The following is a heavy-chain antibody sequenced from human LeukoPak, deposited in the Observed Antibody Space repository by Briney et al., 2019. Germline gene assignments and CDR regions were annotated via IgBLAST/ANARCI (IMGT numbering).Heavy chain of an antibody. CDR3: AREKYYDFWSGYPYYYYYYMDV. V-gene: IGHV1-69*13. CDR2: IIPIFHTS. CDR1: GGTFSSYA. D-gene: IGHD3-3*01. J-gene: IGHJ6*03. Sequence: SVKVSCKASGGTFSSYAISWVRQAPGQGLEWMGGIIPIFHTSNYAQKFQGRLTITADESTSTAYMELTSLRSEDTAVYYCAREKYYDFWSGYPYYYYYYMDVWGKGTTVTVSS.